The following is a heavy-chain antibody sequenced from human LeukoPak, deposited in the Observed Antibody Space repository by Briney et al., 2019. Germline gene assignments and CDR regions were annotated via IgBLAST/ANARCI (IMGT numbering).Heavy chain of an antibody. CDR3: ARGPPEYCSGGSCYSGRNWFDP. CDR1: GYIFTDYY. J-gene: IGHJ5*02. CDR2: INPNSGGA. D-gene: IGHD2-15*01. Sequence: ASVKVSCKASGYIFTDYYMHWVRQAPGQELEWMGWINPNSGGADYAQKFQGRVTMTRDTSISTAYMALSRLRSDDTAVYYCARGPPEYCSGGSCYSGRNWFDPWGQGTLVTVSS. V-gene: IGHV1-2*02.